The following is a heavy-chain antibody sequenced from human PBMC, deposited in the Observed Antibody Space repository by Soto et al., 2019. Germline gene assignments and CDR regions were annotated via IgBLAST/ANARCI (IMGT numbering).Heavy chain of an antibody. V-gene: IGHV4-59*01. CDR2: IYYSGST. CDR1: GGSISSYY. D-gene: IGHD1-26*01. Sequence: SETLSLTCTVSGGSISSYYWSWIRQPPGKGLEWIGYIYYSGSTNYNPSLKSRVTISVDTSKNQFSLKLSSVTAADTAVYYCARDGVGATTYFGYLDYWGQGAPVTVSS. CDR3: ARDGVGATTYFGYLDY. J-gene: IGHJ4*02.